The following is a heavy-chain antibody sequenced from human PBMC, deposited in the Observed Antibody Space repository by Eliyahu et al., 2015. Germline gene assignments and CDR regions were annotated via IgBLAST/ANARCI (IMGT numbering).Heavy chain of an antibody. CDR1: GFSFEDFA. V-gene: IGHV3-9*01. J-gene: IGHJ4*02. CDR3: VKGHHVPNMLRH. CDR2: INWKGGSQ. Sequence: EVVLVESGGDLVQPGRSXXLSCEASGFSFEDFAXHWVRQVPGKGLEWVSGINWKGGSQGYADSVKGRVTVSRDNAKNSVLLVINSVRPEDTGVYFCVKGHHVPNMLRHWGQGTMVTV. D-gene: IGHD2-8*01.